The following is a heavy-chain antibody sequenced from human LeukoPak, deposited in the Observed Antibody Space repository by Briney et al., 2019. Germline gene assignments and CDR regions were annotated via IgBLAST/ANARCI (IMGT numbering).Heavy chain of an antibody. CDR2: ISWNSGSI. D-gene: IGHD3-3*01. V-gene: IGHV3-9*01. CDR1: GFTFDDYA. Sequence: PGGSLRLSCAASGFTFDDYAMLWVRQAPGKGLEWVSGISWNSGSIGYADSVKGRFTISRDNAKNSLYLQMNSLRAEDTAVYYCAREVYDLSSFDYWGQGTLVTVSS. CDR3: AREVYDLSSFDY. J-gene: IGHJ4*02.